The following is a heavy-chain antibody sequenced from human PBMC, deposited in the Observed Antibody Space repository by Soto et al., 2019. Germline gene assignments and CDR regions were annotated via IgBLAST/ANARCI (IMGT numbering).Heavy chain of an antibody. D-gene: IGHD1-1*01. CDR1: GGPLSGYY. Sequence: PSETLSLTCDVYGGPLSGYYWSWIRQPPGKGLEWIGEITHSGVTNYYPSLESRVTISLDTSKNHLSLHLSSVTAADTAVYYCRMTGHSWNGDYWVQGTLVTVSS. J-gene: IGHJ4*02. V-gene: IGHV4-34*01. CDR3: RMTGHSWNGDY. CDR2: ITHSGVT.